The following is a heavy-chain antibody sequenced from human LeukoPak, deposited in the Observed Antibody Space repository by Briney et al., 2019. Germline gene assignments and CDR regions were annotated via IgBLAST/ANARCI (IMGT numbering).Heavy chain of an antibody. CDR2: IYYSGST. J-gene: IGHJ4*02. V-gene: IGHV4-59*12. CDR1: GGSISSYY. D-gene: IGHD3-22*01. CDR3: ARVDSSGAFDY. Sequence: SETLSLTCTVSGGSISSYYWSWIRQPPGKRLEWIGYIYYSGSTNYNPSFKSRVTISVDTSKNQFSLKLSSVTAADTAVYYCARVDSSGAFDYWGQGTLVTVSS.